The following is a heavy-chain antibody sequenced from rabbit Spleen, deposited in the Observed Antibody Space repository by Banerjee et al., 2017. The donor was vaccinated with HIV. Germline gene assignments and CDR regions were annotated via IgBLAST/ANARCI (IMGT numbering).Heavy chain of an antibody. CDR1: GLDFSSSYW. V-gene: IGHV1S45*01. J-gene: IGHJ4*01. Sequence: QEQLVEYGGDLVQPEGSLTLTCKASGLDFSSSYWICWVRQAPGKGLEWIACIYVGSGGGTKYANWAKGRFTISKTSSTTVDLKMTSLTAADTATYFCARDLADVIGWNFYLWGPGTLVTVS. CDR2: IYVGSGGGT. CDR3: ARDLADVIGWNFYL. D-gene: IGHD1-1*01.